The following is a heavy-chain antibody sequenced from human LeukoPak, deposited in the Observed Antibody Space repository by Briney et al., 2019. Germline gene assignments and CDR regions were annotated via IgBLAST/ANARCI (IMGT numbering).Heavy chain of an antibody. CDR3: AREAAGTGVDY. J-gene: IGHJ4*02. Sequence: SETLSLTCAVYGGSFSGYYWSWIRQPPGKGLEWIGEINHSGSTNHNPSLKSRVTISVDTSKNQFSLKLSSVTAADTAVYYCAREAAGTGVDYWGQGTLVTVSS. CDR1: GGSFSGYY. V-gene: IGHV4-34*01. CDR2: INHSGST. D-gene: IGHD6-13*01.